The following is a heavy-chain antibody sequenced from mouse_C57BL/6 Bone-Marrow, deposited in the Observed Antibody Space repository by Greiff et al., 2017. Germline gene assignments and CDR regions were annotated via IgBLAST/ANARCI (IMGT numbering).Heavy chain of an antibody. V-gene: IGHV5-12*01. J-gene: IGHJ4*01. Sequence: EVKVVESGGGLVQPGGSLKLSCAASGFTFSDYYMYWVRQTPEKRLEWVAYISNGGGSTYYPDTVKGRFTISRDNAKNTLYLQMSRLKSEDTAMYYCARHYDYPYYAMDYWGQGTSVTVSS. D-gene: IGHD2-4*01. CDR1: GFTFSDYY. CDR2: ISNGGGST. CDR3: ARHYDYPYYAMDY.